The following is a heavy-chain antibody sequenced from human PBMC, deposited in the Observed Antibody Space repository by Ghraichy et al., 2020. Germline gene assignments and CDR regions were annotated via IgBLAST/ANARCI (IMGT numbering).Heavy chain of an antibody. CDR2: LSGSGENA. CDR1: GFNFSNYD. CDR3: TKRPYYATGRCNW. V-gene: IGHV3-23*01. D-gene: IGHD3-10*01. J-gene: IGHJ4*02. Sequence: GGSLRLSCVASGFNFSNYDMTWLRQAPGKGLEWVSGLSGSGENASYADSVKGRFTVSRDNSKNLLYLQMNNPRAEDTAIYYCTKRPYYATGRCNWWGQGPLVTVCS.